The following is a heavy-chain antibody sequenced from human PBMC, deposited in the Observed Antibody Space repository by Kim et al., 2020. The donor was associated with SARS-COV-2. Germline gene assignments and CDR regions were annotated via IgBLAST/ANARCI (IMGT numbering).Heavy chain of an antibody. CDR2: IKQDGRET. CDR3: TLGPNFYYFDL. Sequence: GGSLRLSCAASGFTSSNNWMSWVRQAPGKGLEWVANIKQDGRETYYVDSVRGRFTISIDSAKNSLYLQMNSLRADDTAVYHCTLGPNFYYFDLWGQGTLV. CDR1: GFTSSNNW. D-gene: IGHD2-8*01. V-gene: IGHV3-7*03. J-gene: IGHJ4*02.